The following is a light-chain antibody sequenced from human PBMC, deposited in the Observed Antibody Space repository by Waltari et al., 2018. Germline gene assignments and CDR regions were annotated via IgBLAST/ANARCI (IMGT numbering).Light chain of an antibody. CDR1: ENVNNY. CDR3: QHNYGTPRT. V-gene: IGKV1-39*01. J-gene: IGKJ1*01. Sequence: DIKMTQSPSSLSASVGDRVTLTCRASENVNNYLNWYQQKPGKAPKLLIYKASTLQSGVPSRFSGSGSGTDYTFTISSLQSEDVATYYCQHNYGTPRTFGQGTKVEIK. CDR2: KAS.